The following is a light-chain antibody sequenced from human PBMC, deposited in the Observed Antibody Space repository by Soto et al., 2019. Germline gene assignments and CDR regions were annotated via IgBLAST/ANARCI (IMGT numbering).Light chain of an antibody. Sequence: DIQMTQSPSTLSASVGDTGTITCRASQTISSWLAWYQQKPGKAPKLLIYKASSLESGVPSRFSGSGSGTEFTLTISSLQPDDFATYYCQQYNSYQTFGQGTKVDIK. V-gene: IGKV1-5*03. J-gene: IGKJ1*01. CDR2: KAS. CDR3: QQYNSYQT. CDR1: QTISSW.